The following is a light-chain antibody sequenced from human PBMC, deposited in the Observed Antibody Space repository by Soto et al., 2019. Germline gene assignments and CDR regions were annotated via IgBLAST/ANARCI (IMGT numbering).Light chain of an antibody. CDR2: AAS. CDR3: QQSYSTPQT. J-gene: IGKJ2*01. CDR1: QTISSY. V-gene: IGKV1-39*01. Sequence: DIQMTQSPSSLSASVGDRVIITCRASQTISSYLNWYQQRPGKAPKLLIYAASSLQSGVPSRFSGSGSGTDFTLTISSLQPEDFATYYCQQSYSTPQTFGQGTNLEIK.